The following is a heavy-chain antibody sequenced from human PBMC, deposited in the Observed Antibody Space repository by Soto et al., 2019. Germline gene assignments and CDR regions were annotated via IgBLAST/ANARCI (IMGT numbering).Heavy chain of an antibody. CDR3: ARDLGRGNPYYYYYGMDV. CDR1: GYTFTSYA. CDR2: INAGNGNT. V-gene: IGHV1-3*01. Sequence: ASVKVSCKASGYTFTSYAMHWVRQAPGQRLEWMGWINAGNGNTKYSQKFQGRVTITRDTSASTAYMELSSLRSEDTAVYYCARDLGRGNPYYYYYGMDVWGQGTTVTVS. J-gene: IGHJ6*02. D-gene: IGHD4-4*01.